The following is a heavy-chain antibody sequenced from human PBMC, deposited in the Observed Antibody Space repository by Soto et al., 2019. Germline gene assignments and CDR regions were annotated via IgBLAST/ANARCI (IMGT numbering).Heavy chain of an antibody. CDR2: ILVGGST. D-gene: IGHD2-8*02. CDR3: AKATATGGGAFDI. J-gene: IGHJ3*02. V-gene: IGHV3-23*01. CDR1: GFTCSSYD. Sequence: VGSLRLSCAASGFTCSSYDMSWVRQAPGKGLEWVSTILVGGSTHYPDSVKGRFTISRDSSKNTVFLQMNSLTAGGTAVYYCAKATATGGGAFDICGQGTMVTVSS.